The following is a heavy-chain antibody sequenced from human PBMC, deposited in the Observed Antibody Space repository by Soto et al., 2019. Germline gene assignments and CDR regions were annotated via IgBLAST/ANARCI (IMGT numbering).Heavy chain of an antibody. D-gene: IGHD3-10*01. J-gene: IGHJ6*02. CDR1: GFPFSGFW. CDR3: AREGFGDFVRPTSMDV. CDR2: IRQDSSEK. V-gene: IGHV3-7*05. Sequence: GGSLRLSCAASGFPFSGFWMSWVRQAPGKGLEWVANIRQDSSEKYYVDSVKGRFTISRDNAKNSVYLQMNSLRVEDTAVYYCAREGFGDFVRPTSMDVWGQGTTVTVSS.